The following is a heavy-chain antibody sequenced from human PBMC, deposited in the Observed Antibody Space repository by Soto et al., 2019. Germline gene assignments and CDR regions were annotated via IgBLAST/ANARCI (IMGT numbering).Heavy chain of an antibody. Sequence: GGSLRLSCAASGFTFSSYAMSWVRQAPGKGLEWVSAISGSGGSTYYADSVKGRFTISRDNSKNTLYLQMNSLRAEDTAVYDCAKDLTGSRGADAFDIWGQGTMVTVSS. CDR1: GFTFSSYA. V-gene: IGHV3-23*01. D-gene: IGHD3-10*01. J-gene: IGHJ3*02. CDR3: AKDLTGSRGADAFDI. CDR2: ISGSGGST.